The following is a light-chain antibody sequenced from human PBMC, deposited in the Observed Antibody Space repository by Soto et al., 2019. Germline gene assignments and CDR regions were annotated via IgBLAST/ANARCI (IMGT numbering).Light chain of an antibody. CDR1: QSVLYSSNNKNY. J-gene: IGKJ1*01. Sequence: DIVMTQSPDSLAVSLGERATINCKSSQSVLYSSNNKNYLAWYQQKPGQPPKLLIYWASTRESGVPDRFSGSGSWTDFTLTLSGLQAEDVAVYYSQHSWTFGEGTKVEIK. CDR2: WAS. V-gene: IGKV4-1*01. CDR3: QHSWT.